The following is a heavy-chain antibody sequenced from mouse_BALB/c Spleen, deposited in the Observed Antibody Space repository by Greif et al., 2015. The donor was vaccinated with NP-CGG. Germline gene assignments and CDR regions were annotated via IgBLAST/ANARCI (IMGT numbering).Heavy chain of an antibody. D-gene: IGHD2-12*01. CDR1: GFNIKDTY. CDR3: ARGGYYRCRFFCCDD. J-gene: IGHJ1*01. CDR2: IDPANGNT. Sequence: EEQQMETGAELVKKGKTVKLSCTASGFNIKDTYMHWVKQRPEQGLEWIGRIDPANGNTTYDPKFQGKAPITADTSSNTAYLQLSSLTSEATAVYDSARGGYYRCRFFCCDDWGAGTTGTGSS. V-gene: IGHV14-3*02.